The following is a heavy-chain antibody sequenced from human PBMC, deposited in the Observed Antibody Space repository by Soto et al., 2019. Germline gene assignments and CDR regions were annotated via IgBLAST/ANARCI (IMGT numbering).Heavy chain of an antibody. J-gene: IGHJ3*02. Sequence: SQTLSLTCAISGDSVSSNSAAWNWIRQSPSRGLEWLGRTYYRSKWYNDYAVSVKSRITINPDTSKNQFSLQLNSVTPEDTAVYYCAVGYCSSTSCYRVYVFDIWGQGTMVTVSS. CDR2: TYYRSKWYN. CDR1: GDSVSSNSAA. D-gene: IGHD2-2*02. V-gene: IGHV6-1*01. CDR3: AVGYCSSTSCYRVYVFDI.